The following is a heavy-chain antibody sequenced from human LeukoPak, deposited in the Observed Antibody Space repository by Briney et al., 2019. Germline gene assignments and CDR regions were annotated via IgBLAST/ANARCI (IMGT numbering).Heavy chain of an antibody. CDR3: ARSYSYVSSGHFDY. CDR1: RFTVSSNH. J-gene: IGHJ4*02. CDR2: IYSGGST. D-gene: IGHD3-22*01. Sequence: GGSLRLSCAASRFTVSSNHITWVRQAPGKRLEWVSVIYSGGSTYYADSVKGRLTISRDNSKNTLYLQMNSLRAEDTAVYYCARSYSYVSSGHFDYWGQGALVTVSS. V-gene: IGHV3-53*01.